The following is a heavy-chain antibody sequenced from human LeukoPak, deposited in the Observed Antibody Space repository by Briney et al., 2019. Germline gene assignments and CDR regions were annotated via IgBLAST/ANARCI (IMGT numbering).Heavy chain of an antibody. Sequence: AGGSLRLSCAASGFTFSSYSMNWLRQAPGKGLEWVSSISSSSSYIYYADSVKGRFTISRDNAKNSLYLQMNSLRAEDTAVYYCARGQGPRITGTTGPDPWGQGTLVTVSS. V-gene: IGHV3-21*01. CDR1: GFTFSSYS. CDR3: ARGQGPRITGTTGPDP. CDR2: ISSSSSYI. J-gene: IGHJ5*02. D-gene: IGHD1-7*01.